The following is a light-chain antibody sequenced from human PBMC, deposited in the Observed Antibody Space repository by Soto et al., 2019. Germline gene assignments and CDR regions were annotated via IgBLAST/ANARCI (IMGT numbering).Light chain of an antibody. CDR2: EDT. Sequence: QSALTQSASVSGSPGQSITISCTGTSRDVGSYNLVSWYQQHPGKAPKLMIYEDTERPSGISNRFSGSKSGNTASLTISGLQAEDEGDYYCCSYAGSSNWVFGGGTQLTVL. CDR1: SRDVGSYNL. V-gene: IGLV2-23*01. CDR3: CSYAGSSNWV. J-gene: IGLJ3*02.